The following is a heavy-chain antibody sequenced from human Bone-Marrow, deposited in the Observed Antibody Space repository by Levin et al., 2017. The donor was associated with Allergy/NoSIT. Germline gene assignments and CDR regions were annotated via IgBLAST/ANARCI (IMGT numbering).Heavy chain of an antibody. CDR2: IYYSGST. D-gene: IGHD5-24*01. CDR1: GGSISSYY. J-gene: IGHJ5*02. CDR3: AREGGRDGYNDGGNWFDP. V-gene: IGHV4-59*01. Sequence: SETLSLTCTVSGGSISSYYWSWIRQPPGKGLEWIGYIYYSGSTNYNPSLKSRVTISVDTSKNQFSLKLSSVTAADTAVYYCAREGGRDGYNDGGNWFDPWGQGTLVTVSS.